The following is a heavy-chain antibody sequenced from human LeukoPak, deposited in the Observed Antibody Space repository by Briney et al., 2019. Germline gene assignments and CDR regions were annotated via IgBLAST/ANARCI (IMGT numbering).Heavy chain of an antibody. CDR1: GYTLTELS. V-gene: IGHV1-2*02. J-gene: IGHJ4*02. CDR2: INPNSGGT. CDR3: ARTLYSSSWYVSGY. D-gene: IGHD6-13*01. Sequence: ASVKVSCKVSGYTLTELSMHWVRQAPGQGLEWMGWINPNSGGTNYAQKFQGRVTMTRDTSISTAYMELSRLRSDDTAVYYCARTLYSSSWYVSGYWGQGTLVTVSS.